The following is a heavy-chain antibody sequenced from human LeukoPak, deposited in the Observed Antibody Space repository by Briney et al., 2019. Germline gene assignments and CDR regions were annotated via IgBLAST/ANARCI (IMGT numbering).Heavy chain of an antibody. CDR3: ARHEGLAQPFDY. Sequence: SETLSLTCTFYGGSVSSNNYYRGWIRQPPGKGLEWIGSVYYSGSTNYNPSLKSRVTISVDTSKNDFSLRLTSVTAADAAMYYCARHEGLAQPFDYWGQGTLVTVSS. CDR2: VYYSGST. CDR1: GGSVSSNNYY. D-gene: IGHD5-12*01. J-gene: IGHJ4*02. V-gene: IGHV4-39*01.